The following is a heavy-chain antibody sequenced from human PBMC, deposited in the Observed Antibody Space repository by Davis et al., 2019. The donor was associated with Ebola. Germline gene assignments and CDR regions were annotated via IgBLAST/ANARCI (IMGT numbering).Heavy chain of an antibody. CDR3: AKLIAGATHYMDV. Sequence: GESLKISCAASGFTFSSHAMHWVRQAPGKGLDWVSSITISGDNTFYANSVKGRFTISRDNSKNTLYLQMNSLRAEDTAVYSCAKLIAGATHYMDVWGKGTTVTVSS. V-gene: IGHV3-23*01. D-gene: IGHD2-21*01. CDR1: GFTFSSHA. J-gene: IGHJ6*03. CDR2: ITISGDNT.